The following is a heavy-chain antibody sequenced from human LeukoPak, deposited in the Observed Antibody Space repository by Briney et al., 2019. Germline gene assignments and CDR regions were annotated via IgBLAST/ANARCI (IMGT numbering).Heavy chain of an antibody. CDR2: IYHNGTP. V-gene: IGHV4-4*02. J-gene: IGHJ5*02. D-gene: IGHD2-15*01. CDR3: ARANFYCGGGNCLRSNWFDP. Sequence: SGTLSLTCGVSVGSISSGNWWSWVRQSPGKGLEWIGEIYHNGTPNYNPSLKSRVTISADTFKNHFSLKLTSVTAADTAVYYCARANFYCGGGNCLRSNWFDPWGQGTLVTVSS. CDR1: VGSISSGNW.